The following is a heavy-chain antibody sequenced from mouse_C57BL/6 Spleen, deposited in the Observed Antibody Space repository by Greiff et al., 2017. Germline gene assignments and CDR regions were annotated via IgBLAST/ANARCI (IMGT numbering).Heavy chain of an antibody. CDR3: ARVGRGYAMDD. CDR1: GYTFTDYY. CDR2: INPYNGGT. V-gene: IGHV1-19*01. D-gene: IGHD4-1*01. Sequence: EVQLQQSGPVLVKPGASVKMSCKASGYTFTDYYMNWVKQSHGKSLEWIGVINPYNGGTSYNQKFKGKATLTVDKSSSTAYMALNSLTSEDSAVYYCARVGRGYAMDDWGQGTSVTVSS. J-gene: IGHJ4*01.